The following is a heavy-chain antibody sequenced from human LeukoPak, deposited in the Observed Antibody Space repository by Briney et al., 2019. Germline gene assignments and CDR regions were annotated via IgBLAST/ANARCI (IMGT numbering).Heavy chain of an antibody. V-gene: IGHV1-24*01. D-gene: IGHD3-10*01. CDR2: FDPDDGET. CDR1: GYILTELS. CDR3: ATDSTPYGSGRS. J-gene: IGHJ5*02. Sequence: ASVKVSCKVSGYILTELSRHWVRQAPGKGLEWMGGFDPDDGETIYAQKFQGRVTMTEDTSTDTAYMELSSLRSEDTAVYYCATDSTPYGSGRSWGQGTLVTVSS.